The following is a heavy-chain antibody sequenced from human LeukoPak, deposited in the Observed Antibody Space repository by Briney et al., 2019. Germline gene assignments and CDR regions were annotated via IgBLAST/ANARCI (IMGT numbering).Heavy chain of an antibody. D-gene: IGHD1-1*01. CDR1: GFTFTNAW. J-gene: IGHJ4*02. Sequence: GGSLRLSCAASGFTFTNAWMSWVRQAPGKGLEWVGRIKSKINGGTTDYAAPVKGRFTMSRDGSENTLYLQINSLKTEDTAVYYCTAERGYTFFYWGQGTPVTVSS. CDR3: TAERGYTFFY. CDR2: IKSKINGGTT. V-gene: IGHV3-15*01.